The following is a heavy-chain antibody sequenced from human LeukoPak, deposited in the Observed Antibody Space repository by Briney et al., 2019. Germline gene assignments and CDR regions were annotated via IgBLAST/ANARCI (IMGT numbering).Heavy chain of an antibody. CDR3: ARAPPDGGNSGLYY. V-gene: IGHV4-59*12. Sequence: SETLSLTCTVSGGSITSYYWSWIRQPPGKGLEWIGHFYYTGSTNYNPSLKSRVTISAETSRNRFSLRLNSVTAADTAVYYCARAPPDGGNSGLYYWGQGTLVTASS. J-gene: IGHJ4*02. D-gene: IGHD4-23*01. CDR1: GGSITSYY. CDR2: FYYTGST.